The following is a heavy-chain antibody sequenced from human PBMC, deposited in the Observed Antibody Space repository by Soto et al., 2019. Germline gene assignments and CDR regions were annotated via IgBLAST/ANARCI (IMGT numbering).Heavy chain of an antibody. D-gene: IGHD2-15*01. CDR2: ISAYNGNT. CDR1: GYTFTSYG. V-gene: IGHV1-18*01. CDR3: ARVSRTPRKVGYYYGMDV. J-gene: IGHJ6*02. Sequence: QVQLVQSGAEVKKPGASVKVSCKASGYTFTSYGISWVRQAPGQGLEWMGWISAYNGNTNYAQKLQGSVTMTTDTPTITAYMELRSLRSDDTAVYYCARVSRTPRKVGYYYGMDVWGQGTTVTVSS.